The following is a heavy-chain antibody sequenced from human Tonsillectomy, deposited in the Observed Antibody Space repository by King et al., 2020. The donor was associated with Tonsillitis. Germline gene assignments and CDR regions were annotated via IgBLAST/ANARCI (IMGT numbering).Heavy chain of an antibody. CDR1: GFTFSAYY. V-gene: IGHV3-11*06. Sequence: VQLVESGGGLVKPGGSLRLSCAASGFTFSAYYMSWIRLAPGKGLEWVSYISSSSSYTNYADSVKGRFTISRDNAENSLYLQMNSLRDEDTAVYYCARISPSTVVTYLLTPAQSFDIWGQGTMVTVSS. CDR3: ARISPSTVVTYLLTPAQSFDI. D-gene: IGHD2-21*02. CDR2: ISSSSSYT. J-gene: IGHJ3*02.